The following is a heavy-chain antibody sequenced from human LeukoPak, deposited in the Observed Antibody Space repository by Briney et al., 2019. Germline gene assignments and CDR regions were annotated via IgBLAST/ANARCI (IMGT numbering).Heavy chain of an antibody. CDR1: YY. D-gene: IGHD3-10*01. V-gene: IGHV4-34*01. CDR2: INHSGST. J-gene: IGHJ5*02. CDR3: ARGPASGSNFAWFDP. Sequence: YYWSWIRQPPGKGLEWIGEINHSGSTKYNPSLKSRVTISVDMSKNQFSLELSSVTAADTAVYYCARGPASGSNFAWFDPWGQGTLVTVSS.